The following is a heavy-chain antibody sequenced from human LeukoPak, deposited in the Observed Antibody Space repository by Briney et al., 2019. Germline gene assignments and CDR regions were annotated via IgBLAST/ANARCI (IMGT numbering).Heavy chain of an antibody. D-gene: IGHD2/OR15-2a*01. J-gene: IGHJ4*02. Sequence: GGSLRLSCAASGFTFSNYEMNWVRQAPGKGLEWVSYISSSGNPIYYTDSAKGRFTVSRDNAKNSLYLQMNSLSAEDTALYYCARDAFLSYWGQGTLVTVSS. CDR3: ARDAFLSY. CDR1: GFTFSNYE. CDR2: ISSSGNPI. V-gene: IGHV3-48*03.